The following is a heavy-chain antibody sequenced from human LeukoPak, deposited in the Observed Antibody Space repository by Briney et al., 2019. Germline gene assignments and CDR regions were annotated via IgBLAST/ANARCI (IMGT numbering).Heavy chain of an antibody. CDR1: GGSFSGYY. CDR3: ARVGAPTPYYYYYMDV. J-gene: IGHJ6*03. V-gene: IGHV4-34*01. CDR2: INHSGST. D-gene: IGHD3-16*01. Sequence: SETLSLTCAVYGGSFSGYYWSWIRQPPGKGLEWIGEINHSGSTNYNPSLKSRVTISVDTSKNQFSLKLSSVTAADTAVYYCARVGAPTPYYYYYMDVWGKGTTVTISS.